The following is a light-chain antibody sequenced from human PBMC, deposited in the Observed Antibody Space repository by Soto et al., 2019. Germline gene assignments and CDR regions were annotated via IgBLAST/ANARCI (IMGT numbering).Light chain of an antibody. CDR2: AAS. CDR3: QQSFGTPYT. Sequence: DIQMTQSPSPLSASVGDRVTITCRASQSITTYLNWHQQKPGKAPKLLIYAASNVLGGVPSRFSGSGSGTEFTLTINSLQPEDSATYYCQQSFGTPYTFGQGTRLDIK. V-gene: IGKV1-39*01. CDR1: QSITTY. J-gene: IGKJ2*01.